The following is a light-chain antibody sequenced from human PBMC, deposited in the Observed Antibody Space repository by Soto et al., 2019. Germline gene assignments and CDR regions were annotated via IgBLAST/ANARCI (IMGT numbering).Light chain of an antibody. CDR3: QAWDSNTAI. CDR2: QDN. Sequence: SYELTQAPLVSVSPGQTGSITCSGDKLGDKYASWYQQKPGQSPVLVIYQDNNRPSGIPERFSGSNSGTTATLTISGTQAMDEADYYCQAWDSNTAIFGGGTKLTVL. J-gene: IGLJ2*01. CDR1: KLGDKY. V-gene: IGLV3-1*01.